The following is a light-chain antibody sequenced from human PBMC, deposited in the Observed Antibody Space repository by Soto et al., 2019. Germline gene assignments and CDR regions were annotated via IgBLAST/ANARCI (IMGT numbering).Light chain of an antibody. CDR3: SSYASSSSLV. Sequence: QSALTQPVSVSGSPGQSITISCTGTSSDVGGYNYVSWYQQHPDIAPKLMTYDVTNRPSGVSNRFSGSKSGNTASLTISGLQAEDEADYYCSSYASSSSLVFGTGTKVTVL. V-gene: IGLV2-14*03. CDR2: DVT. CDR1: SSDVGGYNY. J-gene: IGLJ1*01.